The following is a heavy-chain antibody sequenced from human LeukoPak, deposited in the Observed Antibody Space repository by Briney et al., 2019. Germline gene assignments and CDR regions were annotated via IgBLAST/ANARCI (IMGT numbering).Heavy chain of an antibody. V-gene: IGHV1-2*02. J-gene: IGHJ4*02. Sequence: ASVKVSCKAFGYTFTGYYMHWVRQAPGQGLEWMGWINPNSGGTNYAQRFQGRVTMTRDTSISTAYMELSRLRSDDTAVYYCARDQHDSSGRYREVDYWGQGTLDTVSS. CDR3: ARDQHDSSGRYREVDY. D-gene: IGHD3-22*01. CDR2: INPNSGGT. CDR1: GYTFTGYY.